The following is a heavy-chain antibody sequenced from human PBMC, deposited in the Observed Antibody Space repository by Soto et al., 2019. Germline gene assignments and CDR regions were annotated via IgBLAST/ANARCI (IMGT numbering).Heavy chain of an antibody. D-gene: IGHD3-3*01. CDR1: VFSLTTSGVG. J-gene: IGHJ4*02. CDR2: ISWDDDK. V-gene: IGHV2-5*02. Sequence: QITLNESGPTPVNPRQTLTLTCTFSVFSLTTSGVGVGWIRQSPGKAPEWLALISWDDDKRYSPSLKSRLTISKDTSKSQVVMTMADLAPADTATYFCAHRVLRTVFGLVTTSAIYFDFWGQGAPVAVSS. CDR3: AHRVLRTVFGLVTTSAIYFDF.